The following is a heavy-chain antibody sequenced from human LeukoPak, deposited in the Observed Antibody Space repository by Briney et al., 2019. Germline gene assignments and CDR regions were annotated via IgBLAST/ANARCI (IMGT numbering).Heavy chain of an antibody. V-gene: IGHV5-51*01. J-gene: IGHJ4*02. D-gene: IGHD6-19*01. CDR3: ARSRSGWYYFDY. Sequence: GESLKISCKGSGYTFTNYSIDWVRQVPGKGLEWMGIIYPGDSDTRYSPSFQGQVTISADKSISTAYLQWSSLKASDTAIYYCARSRSGWYYFDYWGQGTLVTVSS. CDR2: IYPGDSDT. CDR1: GYTFTNYS.